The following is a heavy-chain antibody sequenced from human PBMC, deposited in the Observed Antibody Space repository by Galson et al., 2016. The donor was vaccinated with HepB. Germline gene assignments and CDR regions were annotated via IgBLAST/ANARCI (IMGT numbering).Heavy chain of an antibody. CDR3: AREAPGDYFDY. CDR1: GASISTNNW. V-gene: IGHV4-4*02. Sequence: ETLSLTCAVSGASISTNNWWSWVRQAPGKGLEWIGQIYHSATTYYNPSLSGRVSMSVGKSSNQFSLRLSAVTAADTAVYYCAREAPGDYFDYWGQGTLVTVSS. CDR2: IYHSATT. J-gene: IGHJ4*02.